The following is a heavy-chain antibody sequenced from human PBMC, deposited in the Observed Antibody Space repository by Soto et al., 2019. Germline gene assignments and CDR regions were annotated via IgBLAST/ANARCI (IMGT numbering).Heavy chain of an antibody. CDR3: ARSGDNYNLLDY. CDR1: GFTFSDYY. J-gene: IGHJ4*02. CDR2: SSNSGTFT. D-gene: IGHD1-1*01. V-gene: IGHV3-11*06. Sequence: QVQLVESGGGLVKPGGSLRLSCEGSGFTFSDYYMSWIRQAPGKGLEWISYSSNSGTFTKYADSVKGRFSISRDNTKNLLYLQMNGLRAEDTAVYYCARSGDNYNLLDYWGQGTPVTVSS.